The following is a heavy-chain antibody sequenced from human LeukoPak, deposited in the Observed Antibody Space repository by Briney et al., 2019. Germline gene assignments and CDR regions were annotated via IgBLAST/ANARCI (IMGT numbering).Heavy chain of an antibody. D-gene: IGHD3-9*01. CDR2: ISSSSSTI. CDR1: GFTFSSYS. CDR3: ARGNDILTGYYYGESHCDY. Sequence: PGGSLRLSCAASGFTFSSYSMNWVRQAPGKGLEWVSYISSSSSTIYYADSVKGRFTISRDNAKNSLYLQMNSLRAEDTAVYYCARGNDILTGYYYGESHCDYWGQGTLVTVSP. V-gene: IGHV3-48*01. J-gene: IGHJ4*02.